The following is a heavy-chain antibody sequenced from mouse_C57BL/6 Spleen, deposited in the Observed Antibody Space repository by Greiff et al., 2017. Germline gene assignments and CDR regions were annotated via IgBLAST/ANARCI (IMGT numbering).Heavy chain of an antibody. J-gene: IGHJ2*01. CDR3: ARYGTTVVAPGYFDC. V-gene: IGHV1-80*01. CDR2: IYPGDGDT. D-gene: IGHD1-1*01. Sequence: VQLQQSGAELVKPGASVKISCKASGYAFSSYWMNWVKQRPGKGLEWIGQIYPGDGDTNYNGKFKGKATLTADKSSSTAYMQLSSLTSEDSAVYFCARYGTTVVAPGYFDCWGQGTTLTVSS. CDR1: GYAFSSYW.